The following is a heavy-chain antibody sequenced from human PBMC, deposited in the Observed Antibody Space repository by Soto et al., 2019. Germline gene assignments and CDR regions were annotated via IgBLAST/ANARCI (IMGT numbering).Heavy chain of an antibody. V-gene: IGHV4-59*01. D-gene: IGHD5-18*01. CDR2: IYYSGST. CDR3: AREGVVIPLGYSYGALLLGGMDV. CDR1: GGSISSYY. J-gene: IGHJ6*02. Sequence: SETLSLTCTVSGGSISSYYWSWIRQPPGKGLEWIGYIYYSGSTNYNPSLKSRVTISVDTSKNQFSLKLSSVTAADTAVYYCAREGVVIPLGYSYGALLLGGMDVWGQGTTVTVSS.